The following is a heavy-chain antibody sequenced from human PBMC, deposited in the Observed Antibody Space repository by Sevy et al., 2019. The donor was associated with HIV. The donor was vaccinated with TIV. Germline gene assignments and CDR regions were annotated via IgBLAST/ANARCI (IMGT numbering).Heavy chain of an antibody. V-gene: IGHV1-18*01. J-gene: IGHJ4*02. CDR2: ISGYNGNT. D-gene: IGHD2-15*01. Sequence: ASVKVSCKTSGYMFTSYGINWVRQAPGQGLEWMGWISGYNGNTKYAQNFEGRVTMTIDTSTSTSYMELRGLRSDDTAVYCCARRSAAGGLPFDYWGQGTLVTVSS. CDR1: GYMFTSYG. CDR3: ARRSAAGGLPFDY.